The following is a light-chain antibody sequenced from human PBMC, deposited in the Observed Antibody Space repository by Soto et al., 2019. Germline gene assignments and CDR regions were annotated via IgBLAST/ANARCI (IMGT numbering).Light chain of an antibody. CDR3: ETWDSNTQEV. V-gene: IGLV4-60*02. CDR1: SGHSSYI. J-gene: IGLJ3*02. Sequence: QPVLTQSSSASASLGSSVKLTCTLSSGHSSYIIAWHQQQPGKAPRYLMKLEGSGSYNKGSGVPDRFSGSSSGADRYLTISNLQFEDEAEYYCETWDSNTQEVFGGGTKLTVL. CDR2: LEGSGSY.